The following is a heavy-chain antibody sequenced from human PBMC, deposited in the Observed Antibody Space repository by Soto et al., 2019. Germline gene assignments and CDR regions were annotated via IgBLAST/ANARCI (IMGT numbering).Heavy chain of an antibody. CDR2: IHYSGST. Sequence: PSETLSLTCAVSGGSISSYYWSWIRQPPGKGLEWIGYIHYSGSTNYNPSLKSRVTISLDRSKNHFSLKLYSVTAADTAVYYCARDPDHDSSGYYFKYWGQGTLVTVSS. D-gene: IGHD3-22*01. V-gene: IGHV4-59*01. CDR1: GGSISSYY. J-gene: IGHJ4*02. CDR3: ARDPDHDSSGYYFKY.